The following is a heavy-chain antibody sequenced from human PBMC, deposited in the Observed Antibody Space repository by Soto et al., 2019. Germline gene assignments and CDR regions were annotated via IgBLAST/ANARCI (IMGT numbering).Heavy chain of an antibody. CDR3: AVVVRNGDSYGYGPFDY. V-gene: IGHV1-58*01. CDR2: IVVGSGNT. D-gene: IGHD5-18*01. Sequence: GASVKVSCKASGFTFTSSAVQWVRQARGQRLEWIGWIVVGSGNTNYAQKFQERVTITRDMSTSTAYMELSSLRSEDTAVYYCAVVVRNGDSYGYGPFDYWGQGTLVTVSS. J-gene: IGHJ4*02. CDR1: GFTFTSSA.